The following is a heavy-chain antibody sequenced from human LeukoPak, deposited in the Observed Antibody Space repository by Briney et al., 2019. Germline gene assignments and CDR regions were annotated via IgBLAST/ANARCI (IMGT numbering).Heavy chain of an antibody. Sequence: GGSLRLSCVTSGFTFSNYAMSWVRQAPGKGLEWVSAISASGGRTNNADSVKGRSTISRDNSKNTLYLQMNSLRAEDTAVYYCAKVAPLGDGDFWYFDLWGRGTLVTASS. CDR2: ISASGGRT. V-gene: IGHV3-23*01. J-gene: IGHJ2*01. D-gene: IGHD4-17*01. CDR1: GFTFSNYA. CDR3: AKVAPLGDGDFWYFDL.